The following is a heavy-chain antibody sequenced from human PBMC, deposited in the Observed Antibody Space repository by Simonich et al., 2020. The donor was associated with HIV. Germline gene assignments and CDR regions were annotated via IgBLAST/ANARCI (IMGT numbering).Heavy chain of an antibody. D-gene: IGHD2-2*02. Sequence: QLQLQESGPGLVKPSETLSLTCTVSGGSISSSSYYWGWIRQPPGKGLEWIGSIDYGGSTYYNPSLKSRVTISVDTSKNQFSLKLSSVTAADTAVYYCARLRIVVPATITYWGQGTLVTVSS. J-gene: IGHJ4*02. CDR1: GGSISSSSYY. CDR2: IDYGGST. CDR3: ARLRIVVPATITY. V-gene: IGHV4-39*01.